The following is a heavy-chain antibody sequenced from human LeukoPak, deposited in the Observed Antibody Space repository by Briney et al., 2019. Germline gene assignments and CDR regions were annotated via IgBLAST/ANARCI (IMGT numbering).Heavy chain of an antibody. Sequence: PSETLFLICAVYGESFSGHYWTWIRQPPGRGLEGFGEINHSGNTTSNPSLTNRVTISVDTSQTQFSLKLPSVTAADTAMSYCAWPRYGSGSLDSWGQGTLVTVPS. D-gene: IGHD3-10*01. V-gene: IGHV4-34*01. CDR2: INHSGNT. J-gene: IGHJ4*02. CDR3: AWPRYGSGSLDS. CDR1: GESFSGHY.